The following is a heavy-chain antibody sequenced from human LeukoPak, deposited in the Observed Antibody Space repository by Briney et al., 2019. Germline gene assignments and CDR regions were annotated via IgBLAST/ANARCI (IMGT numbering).Heavy chain of an antibody. V-gene: IGHV4-59*01. J-gene: IGHJ4*02. CDR1: GGSISSYY. Sequence: SETLSLTCTVSGGSISSYYWSWIRQPPGKRLEWIGYIYYSGSTNYNPSLKSRVTISVDTSKNQFSLKLSSVTAADTAVYYCARDSDYYDSSGYYDYWGQGTLVTVSS. CDR3: ARDSDYYDSSGYYDY. CDR2: IYYSGST. D-gene: IGHD3-22*01.